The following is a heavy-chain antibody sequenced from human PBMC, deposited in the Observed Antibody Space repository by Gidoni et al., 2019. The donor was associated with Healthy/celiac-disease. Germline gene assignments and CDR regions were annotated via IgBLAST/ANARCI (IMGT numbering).Heavy chain of an antibody. CDR3: ARGSSVTAGPYFYYYGMDV. CDR2: ISAYTGNT. D-gene: IGHD4-4*01. J-gene: IGHJ6*02. Sequence: QVQLVQSGAEVKKPGASVKFSCKASGYTLTSDGISWVRQAPGQGLEWMGWISAYTGNTNYAQKLQGRVTMTTDTSTSTAYMELRSLRSDDTAIYYCARGSSVTAGPYFYYYGMDVWGQGTTVTVSS. V-gene: IGHV1-18*01. CDR1: GYTLTSDG.